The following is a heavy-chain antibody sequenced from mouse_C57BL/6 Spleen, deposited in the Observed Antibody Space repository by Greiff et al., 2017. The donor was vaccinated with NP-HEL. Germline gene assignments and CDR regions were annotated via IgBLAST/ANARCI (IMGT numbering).Heavy chain of an antibody. D-gene: IGHD2-2*01. Sequence: QVQLQQSGPELVKPGASVKISCKASGYAFSSSWMNWVKQRPGKGLEWIGRIYPGDGDTNYNGKFKGKATLTADKSSSTAYMQLSSLTSEDSAVYFCSRRGDGYDYSFDYWGQGTSVTVSS. V-gene: IGHV1-82*01. J-gene: IGHJ4*01. CDR2: IYPGDGDT. CDR3: SRRGDGYDYSFDY. CDR1: GYAFSSSW.